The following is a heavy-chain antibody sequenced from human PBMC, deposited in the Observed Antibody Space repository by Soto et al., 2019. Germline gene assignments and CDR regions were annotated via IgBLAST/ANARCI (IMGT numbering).Heavy chain of an antibody. J-gene: IGHJ4*02. D-gene: IGHD5-18*01. CDR2: IYSSGNT. CDR3: ARDIRGFSRAFDY. Sequence: QVQLQESGPGLVKPSETLSLTCSVSGDSVSSDTYYWTWIRQPPGKGLEWIGYIYSSGNTNYNPSLKSRVTISIDTSSNQFSLKLTSVTAADTAVYYCARDIRGFSRAFDYWGQGTLVTVSS. CDR1: GDSVSSDTYY. V-gene: IGHV4-61*01.